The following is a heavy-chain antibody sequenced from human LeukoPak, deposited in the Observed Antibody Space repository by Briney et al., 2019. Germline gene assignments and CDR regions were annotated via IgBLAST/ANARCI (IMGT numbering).Heavy chain of an antibody. V-gene: IGHV1-2*02. CDR3: ARDHNDAFDI. CDR2: INPNSGGT. J-gene: IGHJ3*02. Sequence: GASVKVSCKASGYIFTAYYIHWVRQAPGQGLEWMGWINPNSGGTNYAQKFQDRVTMTRDTSISTAYMELSRLRSDDTAVYFCARDHNDAFDIWGQGTMVTVSS. CDR1: GYIFTAYY.